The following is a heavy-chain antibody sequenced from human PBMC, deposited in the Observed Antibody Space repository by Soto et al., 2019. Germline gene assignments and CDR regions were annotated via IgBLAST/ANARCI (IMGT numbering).Heavy chain of an antibody. J-gene: IGHJ3*02. Sequence: QVQLQESGPGLVKPSETLSLICTVSGSSIRNYYWTWIRQPPGKRLEWIGFVDYIGSTYYNPSLKSRVTISVDTSKDQFSLNLTSVTAADTAVYYCAGEPMAGPKAHSVDIWGQGTMVTVSS. CDR2: VDYIGST. D-gene: IGHD6-19*01. V-gene: IGHV4-59*01. CDR3: AGEPMAGPKAHSVDI. CDR1: GSSIRNYY.